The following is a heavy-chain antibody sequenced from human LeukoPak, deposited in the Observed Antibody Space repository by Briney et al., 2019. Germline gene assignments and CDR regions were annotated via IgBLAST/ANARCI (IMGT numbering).Heavy chain of an antibody. CDR1: GFTFSSYG. CDR2: IRYDGSNK. V-gene: IGHV3-30*02. D-gene: IGHD3-10*01. Sequence: GGSLRLSCAASGFTFSSYGMHWVRQAPGKGLEWVAFIRYDGSNKYYADSVKGRFTISRDNAKNSLYLQMNSLRAEDTAVYYCAREIGMGITMVRGVRYYYYMDVWGKGTTVTVSS. J-gene: IGHJ6*03. CDR3: AREIGMGITMVRGVRYYYYMDV.